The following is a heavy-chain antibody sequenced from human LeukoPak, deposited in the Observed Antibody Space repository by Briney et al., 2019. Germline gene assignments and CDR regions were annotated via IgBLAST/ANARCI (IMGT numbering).Heavy chain of an antibody. CDR1: GYTFTKYY. V-gene: IGHV1-46*01. Sequence: ASVKVSCKASGYTFTKYYIHWVRQAPGQGLQWMGVINSSGGGTTYAQKFQGRVSMTRDTSTSTAYMELSSLRSEDTAVYLCARDVYGLDVWGQGTTVTVSS. CDR3: ARDVYGLDV. J-gene: IGHJ6*02. CDR2: INSSGGGT.